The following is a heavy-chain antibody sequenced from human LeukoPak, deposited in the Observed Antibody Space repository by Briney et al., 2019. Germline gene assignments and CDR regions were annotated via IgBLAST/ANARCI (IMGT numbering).Heavy chain of an antibody. CDR3: ARDRHKYNYDSGGYPPY. J-gene: IGHJ4*02. D-gene: IGHD3-22*01. V-gene: IGHV3-48*03. CDR1: GFTFSSYE. CDR2: ISSSGSTI. Sequence: GGSLRLSCAASGFTFSSYEMNWVRQAPGKGLEWVSYISSSGSTIYYADSVKGRFTISRDNAKNLLYLQMNTLRAEDTAVYYCARDRHKYNYDSGGYPPYWGQGTLVTVSS.